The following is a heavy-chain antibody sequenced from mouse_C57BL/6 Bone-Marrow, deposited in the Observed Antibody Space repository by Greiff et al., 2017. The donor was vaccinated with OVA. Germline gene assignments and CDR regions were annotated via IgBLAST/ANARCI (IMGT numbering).Heavy chain of an antibody. CDR2: ISSGGSYT. Sequence: VESGGDLVQPGGSLKLSCAASGFTFSSYGMSWVRQTPDKRLEWVATISSGGSYTYYPDSVKGRFTISRDNAKNTLYLQMSSLKSEDTAMYYCARQIPFAYWGQGTLVTVSA. CDR1: GFTFSSYG. J-gene: IGHJ3*01. V-gene: IGHV5-6*01. CDR3: ARQIPFAY.